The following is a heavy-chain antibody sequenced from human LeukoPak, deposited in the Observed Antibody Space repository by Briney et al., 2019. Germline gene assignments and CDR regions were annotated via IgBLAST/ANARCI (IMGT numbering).Heavy chain of an antibody. Sequence: KPSETLSLTCTVSGGSISSSSYYWGWIRQPPGKGLEWIGSIYYSGSTYYNPSLKSRVTISVDTSKNQFSLKLSSVTAADTAVYYCAKGPRGQATDFDSWGQGTLVTVSS. CDR1: GGSISSSSYY. D-gene: IGHD1-26*01. CDR2: IYYSGST. J-gene: IGHJ4*02. CDR3: AKGPRGQATDFDS. V-gene: IGHV4-39*01.